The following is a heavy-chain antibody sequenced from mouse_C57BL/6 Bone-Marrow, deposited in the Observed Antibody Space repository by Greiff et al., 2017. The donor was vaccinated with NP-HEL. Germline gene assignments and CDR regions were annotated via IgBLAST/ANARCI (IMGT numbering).Heavy chain of an antibody. D-gene: IGHD2-4*01. CDR2: ISSGGSYT. CDR1: GFTFSSYG. V-gene: IGHV5-6*01. Sequence: EVKLVESGGDLVKPGGSLKLSCAASGFTFSSYGMSWVRQTPDKRLEWVATISSGGSYTYYPDSVKGRSTLSRDNAKNTLYLQMSSVKSEDTAMYYCARHPPDYYYFDYWGQGTTLTVSS. J-gene: IGHJ2*01. CDR3: ARHPPDYYYFDY.